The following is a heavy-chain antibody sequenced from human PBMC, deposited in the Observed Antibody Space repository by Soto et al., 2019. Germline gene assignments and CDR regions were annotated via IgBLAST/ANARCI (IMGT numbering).Heavy chain of an antibody. CDR2: IKSDGSST. Sequence: EVQLVESGGGLVQPGGSLRLSCAASGFTFSNYWMHWVRQAPGKGLVWVSRIKSDGSSTNYADSVKGRFTSSRDNATNTLYLQLNSLRVEDTAVYYCARGNNGMDVWGQGTTVTVSS. V-gene: IGHV3-74*01. J-gene: IGHJ6*02. CDR3: ARGNNGMDV. CDR1: GFTFSNYW.